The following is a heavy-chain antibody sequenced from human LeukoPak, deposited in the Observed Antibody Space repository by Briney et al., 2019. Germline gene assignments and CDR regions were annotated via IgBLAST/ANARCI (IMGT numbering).Heavy chain of an antibody. D-gene: IGHD6-19*01. CDR2: ISWNSDNI. J-gene: IGHJ4*02. CDR3: AKGDSSGFNDY. Sequence: PGGSLGLSCAASGFTFDDYAMHWVRQAPGKGLEWVSSISWNSDNIAYADSVKGRFTISRDNAKNSLYLQMNSLRAEDTALYYCAKGDSSGFNDYWGQGTLVTVSS. CDR1: GFTFDDYA. V-gene: IGHV3-9*01.